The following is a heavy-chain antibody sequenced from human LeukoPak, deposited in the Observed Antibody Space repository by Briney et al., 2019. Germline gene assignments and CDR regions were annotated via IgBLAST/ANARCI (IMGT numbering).Heavy chain of an antibody. CDR2: ISPYNGNT. J-gene: IGHJ4*02. D-gene: IGHD3-22*01. CDR1: GYTFTSYG. CDR3: ARDYYDSSGGDYFDY. V-gene: IGHV1-18*01. Sequence: ASVKVSCKASGYTFTSYGISWVRQAPGQGLEWMGWISPYNGNTNYAQKLQGRVTMTTDTSTSTAYMELRSLRSDDTAVYYCARDYYDSSGGDYFDYWGQGTLVTVSS.